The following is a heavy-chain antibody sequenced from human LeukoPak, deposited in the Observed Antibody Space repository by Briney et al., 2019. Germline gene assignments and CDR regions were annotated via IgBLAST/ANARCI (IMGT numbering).Heavy chain of an antibody. Sequence: GGSLRLSCAASGFPFSSYWMAWVRQAPGKGLEWVGTITLDGSASYYVDAVKGRFTVSRDNAKNSLYLQMNSLRAEDTAVFYCTTENWYVFENWGQGSLVTVSS. D-gene: IGHD1-1*01. V-gene: IGHV3-7*04. CDR3: TTENWYVFEN. J-gene: IGHJ4*02. CDR2: ITLDGSAS. CDR1: GFPFSSYW.